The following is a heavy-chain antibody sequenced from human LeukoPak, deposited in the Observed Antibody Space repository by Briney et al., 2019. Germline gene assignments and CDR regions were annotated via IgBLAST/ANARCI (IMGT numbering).Heavy chain of an antibody. Sequence: SETLSLTCAVYGGSFSGYYWSWIRQPAGKGLEWIGRIYTSGSTDYNPSLKSRVTMSVDTSKNQFSLKLSSVTAADTAVYYCATDRRTSGGDFDYWGQGTLVTVSS. CDR1: GGSFSGYY. V-gene: IGHV4-4*07. J-gene: IGHJ4*02. CDR3: ATDRRTSGGDFDY. D-gene: IGHD3-10*01. CDR2: IYTSGST.